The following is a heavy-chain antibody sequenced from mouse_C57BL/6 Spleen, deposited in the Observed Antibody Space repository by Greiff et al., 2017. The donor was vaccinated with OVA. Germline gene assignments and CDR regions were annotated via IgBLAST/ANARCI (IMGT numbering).Heavy chain of an antibody. CDR2: ISSGGDYI. Sequence: EVQLVESGEGLVKPGGSLKLSCAASGFTFSSYAMSWVRQTPEKRLEWVAYISSGGDYIYYADTVKGRFTLSRDNARNTLYLQMSSLKSEYTAMYYCTREGFTWLAYWGQGTLVTVSA. V-gene: IGHV5-9-1*02. CDR1: GFTFSSYA. CDR3: TREGFTWLAY. J-gene: IGHJ3*01.